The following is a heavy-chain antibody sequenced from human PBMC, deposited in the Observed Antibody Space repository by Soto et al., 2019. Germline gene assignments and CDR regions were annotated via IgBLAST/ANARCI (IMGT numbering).Heavy chain of an antibody. J-gene: IGHJ3*02. D-gene: IGHD3-22*01. Sequence: PSETLSLTCAVYGGSFSGYYCSWIRQPPWKGLEWIGEINHSGSTNYNPSLKSRVTISVDTSKNQFSLKLSSVTAADTAVYYCAGDYYDSSGYYGNVAFDIWGQGTMVTVSS. V-gene: IGHV4-34*01. CDR3: AGDYYDSSGYYGNVAFDI. CDR2: INHSGST. CDR1: GGSFSGYY.